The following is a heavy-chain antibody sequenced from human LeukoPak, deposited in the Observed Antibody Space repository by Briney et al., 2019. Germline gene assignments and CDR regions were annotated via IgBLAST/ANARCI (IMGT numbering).Heavy chain of an antibody. Sequence: GGSLRLSCAASGFTFSSYGMHWVRQAPGKGLEGVAFIRYDGSNKYYADSVKGRFTISRDNFKNTLYLQLNSLRAEDTAVYYCAKDRRPKRGYCSGGSCCVPDYFDYWGHGTLVTVSS. J-gene: IGHJ4*01. D-gene: IGHD2-15*01. V-gene: IGHV3-30*02. CDR3: AKDRRPKRGYCSGGSCCVPDYFDY. CDR2: IRYDGSNK. CDR1: GFTFSSYG.